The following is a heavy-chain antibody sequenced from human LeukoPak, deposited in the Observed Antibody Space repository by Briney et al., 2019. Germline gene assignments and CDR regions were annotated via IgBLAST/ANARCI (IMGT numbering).Heavy chain of an antibody. CDR2: ISWDGGST. D-gene: IGHD2-2*01. CDR3: AKVPGYCSSTSLCMDV. J-gene: IGHJ6*02. CDR1: GFTFDDYA. V-gene: IGHV3-43D*03. Sequence: PGGSLRLSCAASGFTFDDYAMHWVRQAPGKGLEWVSLISWDGGSTYYADSVKGRFTISRDNSKNTLYLQMNSLRAEDTAVYYCAKVPGYCSSTSLCMDVWGQGTTVTVSS.